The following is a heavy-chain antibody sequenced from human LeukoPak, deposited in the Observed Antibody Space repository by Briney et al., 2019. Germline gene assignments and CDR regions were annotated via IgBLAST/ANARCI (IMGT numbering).Heavy chain of an antibody. CDR1: GFTFSSYS. D-gene: IGHD4-17*01. J-gene: IGHJ4*02. CDR3: ARDYGDRVYYFAY. V-gene: IGHV3-21*01. CDR2: ISSSSSYI. Sequence: GGSLRLSCAASGFTFSSYSMNWVRQAPGKGLEWVSSISSSSSYIYYADSVKGRFTISRDNSKNTLYLQMNSLRAEDTAVYYCARDYGDRVYYFAYWGQGPLVTVSS.